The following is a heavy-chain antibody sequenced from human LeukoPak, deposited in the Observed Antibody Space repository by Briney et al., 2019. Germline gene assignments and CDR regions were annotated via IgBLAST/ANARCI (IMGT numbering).Heavy chain of an antibody. CDR3: ARDHLYYEISGPRFDN. J-gene: IGHJ4*02. V-gene: IGHV3-23*01. CDR2: ISPSGDTT. D-gene: IGHD3-16*01. CDR1: GFFFRNYA. Sequence: GGSLRLSCVVSGFFFRNYAMSWVRQAPGKGLEWVSSISPSGDTTHYADSMRGRFTISRDNAKNSLYLQMNSLRADDTAVYYCARDHLYYEISGPRFDNWGQGTRVTVSS.